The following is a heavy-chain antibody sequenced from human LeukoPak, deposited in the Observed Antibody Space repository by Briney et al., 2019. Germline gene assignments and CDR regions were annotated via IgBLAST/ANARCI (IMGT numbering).Heavy chain of an antibody. V-gene: IGHV3-21*01. D-gene: IGHD2-2*01. J-gene: IGHJ4*02. CDR3: AREVGYCSSTSCRDY. Sequence: PGGSLTLSCAASGFTFSSYSMNWVRQAPGKGLEWVASISSSSSYIYYADSVKGRFTIARDNAKNSLYRQMNSLRAEDTAVYCCAREVGYCSSTSCRDYWGQGTLVTVSS. CDR1: GFTFSSYS. CDR2: ISSSSSYI.